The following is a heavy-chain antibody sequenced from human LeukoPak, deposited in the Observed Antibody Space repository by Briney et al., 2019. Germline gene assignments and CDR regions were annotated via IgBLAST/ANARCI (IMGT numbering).Heavy chain of an antibody. CDR2: ISSSSSYI. V-gene: IGHV3-21*01. CDR1: GFTFSSYS. Sequence: GGSLRLSCAASGFTFSSYSMNWVRQAPGKGLEWVSSISSSSSYIYYADSVRGRFTISRDNAKNSLYLQMNSLRAEDTAVYYCASSGARYCSSTSCYTAKVRNYYYYYGMDVWGQGTTVTVSS. CDR3: ASSGARYCSSTSCYTAKVRNYYYYYGMDV. D-gene: IGHD2-2*02. J-gene: IGHJ6*02.